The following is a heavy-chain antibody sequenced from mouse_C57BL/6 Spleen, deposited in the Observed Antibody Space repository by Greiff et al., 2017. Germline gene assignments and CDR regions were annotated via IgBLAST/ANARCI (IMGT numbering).Heavy chain of an antibody. V-gene: IGHV3-6*01. Sequence: EVKLMESGPGLVKPSQSLSLTCSVTGYSITSGYYWNWIRQFPGNKLEWMGYISYDGSNNYNPSLKNRISITRDTSKNQFFLKLNSVTTEDTATYYCARGGDYRDYAMDYWGQGTSVTVSS. D-gene: IGHD1-1*02. CDR2: ISYDGSN. J-gene: IGHJ4*01. CDR1: GYSITSGYY. CDR3: ARGGDYRDYAMDY.